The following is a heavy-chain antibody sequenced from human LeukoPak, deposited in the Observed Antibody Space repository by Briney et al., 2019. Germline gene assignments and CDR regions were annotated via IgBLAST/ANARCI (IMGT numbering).Heavy chain of an antibody. CDR3: ARVVPPYEYYGMDV. Sequence: GGSLRLSCAASGFTFSSYAMSWVRQAPGKGLEWVSAISGSGGSTYYADSVKGRFTISRDNAKNSLYLQMNSLRAEDTAVYYCARVVPPYEYYGMDVWGQGTTVTVSS. CDR1: GFTFSSYA. J-gene: IGHJ6*02. D-gene: IGHD2-8*01. V-gene: IGHV3-23*01. CDR2: ISGSGGST.